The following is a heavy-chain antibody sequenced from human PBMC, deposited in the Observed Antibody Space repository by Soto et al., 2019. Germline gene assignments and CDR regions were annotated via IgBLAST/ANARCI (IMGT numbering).Heavy chain of an antibody. V-gene: IGHV5-51*01. J-gene: IGHJ4*01. D-gene: IGHD3-22*01. CDR3: ASVSPNDSNGAFDN. CDR2: SYPGDSDT. CDR1: ACSLTTHW. Sequence: EALKLSWKGPACSLTTHWIGWVPQSSGKGLEWMVISYPGDSDTKSSPSFQGQVTMSVDKSISAAYLQWSCVKAAATAVYYCASVSPNDSNGAFDNRGQGTLVTVSS.